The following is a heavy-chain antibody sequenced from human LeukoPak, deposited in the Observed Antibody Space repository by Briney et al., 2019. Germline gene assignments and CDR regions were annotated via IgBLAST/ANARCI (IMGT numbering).Heavy chain of an antibody. CDR3: ARDRSPAPGRSYGRGHFDY. Sequence: ASVKVSCKASGYSFTAYYMHWVRQAPGQELEWMGWINPNSGGTNYAQKFQGRVTMTRGTSISTAYMELSRLRSDDTAVYYCARDRSPAPGRSYGRGHFDYWGQGTLVTVSS. CDR1: GYSFTAYY. V-gene: IGHV1-2*02. D-gene: IGHD5-18*01. CDR2: INPNSGGT. J-gene: IGHJ4*02.